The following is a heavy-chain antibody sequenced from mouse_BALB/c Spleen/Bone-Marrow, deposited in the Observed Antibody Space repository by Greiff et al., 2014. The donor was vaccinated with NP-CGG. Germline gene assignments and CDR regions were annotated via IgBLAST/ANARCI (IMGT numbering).Heavy chain of an antibody. CDR3: ARGRDWDAWFAY. D-gene: IGHD4-1*01. Sequence: VQLQQSGPELVKPGASVKISCKASGYAFSSSWMNWVKQRPGQGLEWIGRIYPGDGDTNYNGKFKGKATLTADKSSSTAYMQLSSLTSVDSAVCFCARGRDWDAWFAYWGEGTLVTVSA. J-gene: IGHJ3*01. CDR1: GYAFSSSW. V-gene: IGHV1-82*01. CDR2: IYPGDGDT.